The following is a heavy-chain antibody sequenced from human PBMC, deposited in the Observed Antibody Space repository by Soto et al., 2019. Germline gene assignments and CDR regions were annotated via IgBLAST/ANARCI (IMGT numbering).Heavy chain of an antibody. CDR3: AGASRRMAAALPVFEI. D-gene: IGHD6-25*01. Sequence: SETLSLTCTVSGGSISSYYWSWIRQPPGKGLEWIGYIYYSGSTNYNPSLKSRVTIPVDTSKNQFSLKMSYVTAADTAVDYCAGASRRMAAALPVFEIWGKGTM. V-gene: IGHV4-59*01. CDR1: GGSISSYY. J-gene: IGHJ3*02. CDR2: IYYSGST.